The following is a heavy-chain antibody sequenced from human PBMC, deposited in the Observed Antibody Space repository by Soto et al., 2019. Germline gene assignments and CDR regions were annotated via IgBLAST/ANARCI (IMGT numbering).Heavy chain of an antibody. J-gene: IGHJ4*02. CDR3: ARDKITGLFDY. D-gene: IGHD2-8*02. CDR1: GGSFSPNY. Sequence: SETLSLTCTVSGGSFSPNYWAWIRQPPGTGLEWIGEINHSGSTNYNPSLKSRVTISVDTSKNQFSLKLTSVTAADTAVYYCARDKITGLFDYWGQGTLVTVSS. CDR2: INHSGST. V-gene: IGHV4-34*01.